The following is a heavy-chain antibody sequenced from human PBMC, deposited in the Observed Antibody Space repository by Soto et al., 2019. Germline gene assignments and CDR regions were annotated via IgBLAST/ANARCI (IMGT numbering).Heavy chain of an antibody. J-gene: IGHJ6*02. V-gene: IGHV1-2*04. CDR3: ACSGGYPYYGMDV. Sequence: QVQLVQSGAEVKKPGASVKVSCKASGHTFTGKYIHWVRQAPGQGLEWMGWINPNTGATNYAQRFQGWVTMTRDTSISTAYVELSRLGSDDTAVYYCACSGGYPYYGMDVWGQGTTVTVSS. CDR1: GHTFTGKY. CDR2: INPNTGAT. D-gene: IGHD2-15*01.